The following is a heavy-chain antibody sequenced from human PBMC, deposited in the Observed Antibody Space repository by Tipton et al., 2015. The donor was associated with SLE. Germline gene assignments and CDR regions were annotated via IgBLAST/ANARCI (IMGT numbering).Heavy chain of an antibody. D-gene: IGHD3-3*01. CDR2: IYTGGST. CDR3: ASPHGRTYYDFWSGYFDAFDI. V-gene: IGHV4-61*02. Sequence: TLSLTCTVSGGSINSGSYYWTWIRQPAGKGLEWIGRIYTGGSTKYNPSLKSRVTISVDTSKNQFSLKLSSVTAADTAVYYCASPHGRTYYDFWSGYFDAFDIWGQGTMVTVSS. J-gene: IGHJ3*02. CDR1: GGSINSGSYY.